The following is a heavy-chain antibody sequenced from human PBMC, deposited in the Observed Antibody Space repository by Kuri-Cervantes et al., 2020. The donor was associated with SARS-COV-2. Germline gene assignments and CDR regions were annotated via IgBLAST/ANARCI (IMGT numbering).Heavy chain of an antibody. CDR3: ARGRRIDYGDYAGWGRMNWFDP. CDR1: GFTFSSYG. J-gene: IGHJ5*02. V-gene: IGHV3-33*08. Sequence: GGSLRLSCAASGFTFSSYGMHWVRQAPGKGLEWVAVIWYDGSNKYYADSVKGRSTISRDNAKNSLYLQMNSLRAEDTAVYYCARGRRIDYGDYAGWGRMNWFDPWGQGTLVTVSS. D-gene: IGHD4-17*01. CDR2: IWYDGSNK.